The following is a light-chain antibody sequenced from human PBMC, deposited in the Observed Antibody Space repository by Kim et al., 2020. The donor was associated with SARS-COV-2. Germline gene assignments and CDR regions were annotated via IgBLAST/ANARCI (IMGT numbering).Light chain of an antibody. CDR3: QQLSSYPIT. V-gene: IGKV1-9*01. CDR2: SAS. J-gene: IGKJ5*01. Sequence: AAVGASVTIACRASQGISNSLAWFQQQPGKAPKLLIYSASTLQSGVPSRFSGSGSGTDFTLTISSLQPEDFATYYCQQLSSYPITFGQGTRLEIK. CDR1: QGISNS.